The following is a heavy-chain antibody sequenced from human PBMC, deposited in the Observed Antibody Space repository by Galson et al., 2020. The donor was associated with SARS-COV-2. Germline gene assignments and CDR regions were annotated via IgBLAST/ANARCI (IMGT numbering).Heavy chain of an antibody. Sequence: ASVKVSCKTSGYTFSSYGIGWVRQAPGQGLEWMGWISSYRGNTNYEQKFQGRVTMTTDTSTNTAYMELRSLRSDDTAVYYCARGQTVYCSITSCYNYFHYWGQGTLVTVSS. CDR2: ISSYRGNT. CDR1: GYTFSSYG. V-gene: IGHV1-18*04. J-gene: IGHJ4*02. CDR3: ARGQTVYCSITSCYNYFHY. D-gene: IGHD2-2*01.